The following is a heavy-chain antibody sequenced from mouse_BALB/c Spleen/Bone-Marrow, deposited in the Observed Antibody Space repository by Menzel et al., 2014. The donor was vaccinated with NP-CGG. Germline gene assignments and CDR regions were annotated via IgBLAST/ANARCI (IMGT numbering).Heavy chain of an antibody. CDR3: ARDYLYYFDY. D-gene: IGHD2-1*01. CDR2: IRNKANGYTT. CDR1: GFTFTDHY. V-gene: IGHV7-3*02. Sequence: EVMLVESGGGLVQPGGFLRLSCATSGFTFTDHYMSWVRRPPGKALEWLGFIRNKANGYTTEYSASVKGRLTISRDNSQSIVYLQMNTLRAEDSATYYCARDYLYYFDYWGQGTTLTVSS. J-gene: IGHJ2*01.